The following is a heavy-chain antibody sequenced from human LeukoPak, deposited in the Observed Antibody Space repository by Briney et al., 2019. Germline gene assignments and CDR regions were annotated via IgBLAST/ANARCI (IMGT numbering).Heavy chain of an antibody. D-gene: IGHD3-22*01. V-gene: IGHV4-59*01. CDR3: ASSSGASYYYDSSGYYGAFY. J-gene: IGHJ4*02. Sequence: PSETLSLTCTASGGSISSYYWSWIRQPPGKGLEWIGYIYYSGSTNYNPSLKSRVTISVDTSKNQFSLKLSSVTAADTAVYYCASSSGASYYYDSSGYYGAFYWGQGTLVTVSS. CDR1: GGSISSYY. CDR2: IYYSGST.